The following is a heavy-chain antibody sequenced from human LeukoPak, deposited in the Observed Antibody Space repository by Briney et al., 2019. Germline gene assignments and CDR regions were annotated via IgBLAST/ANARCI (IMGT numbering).Heavy chain of an antibody. D-gene: IGHD4-23*01. CDR2: IYHSGST. Sequence: SETLSLTCTVSGGSISSYYWGWIRQPPGKGLEWIGSIYHSGSTYYNPSLKSRVTISVDTSKNQFSLKLSSVTAADTAVYYCARLGVDYGGNKYFDYWGQGTLVTVSS. CDR1: GGSISSYY. CDR3: ARLGVDYGGNKYFDY. J-gene: IGHJ4*02. V-gene: IGHV4-39*07.